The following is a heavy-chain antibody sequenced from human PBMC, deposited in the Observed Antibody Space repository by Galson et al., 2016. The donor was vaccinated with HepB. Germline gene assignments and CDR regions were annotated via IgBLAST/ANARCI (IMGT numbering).Heavy chain of an antibody. Sequence: TLSLTCVVSGGSISSGAYYWTWVRQHPGKALEWIGYIFDSETTSYNPSLKSRLTISLDTSKNQFSLRLRSVTAADTAIYYCARDLVYYGSGGFDYWGQGILVTVSS. CDR2: IFDSETT. J-gene: IGHJ4*02. CDR3: ARDLVYYGSGGFDY. D-gene: IGHD3-10*01. V-gene: IGHV4-31*11. CDR1: GGSISSGAYY.